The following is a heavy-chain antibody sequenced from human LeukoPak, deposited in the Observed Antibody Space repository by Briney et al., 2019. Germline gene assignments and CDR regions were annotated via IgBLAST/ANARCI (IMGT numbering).Heavy chain of an antibody. D-gene: IGHD2-2*01. CDR3: ASSYCSSTSCYGPV. CDR1: GGSFSGYY. CDR2: INHSGST. Sequence: PSETLSLTCAVCGGSFSGYYWSWIRQPPGKGLEWIGEINHSGSTNYNPSLKSRVTISVDTSKNQFSLKLSSVTAADTAVYYCASSYCSSTSCYGPVWGQGTTVTVSS. V-gene: IGHV4-34*01. J-gene: IGHJ6*02.